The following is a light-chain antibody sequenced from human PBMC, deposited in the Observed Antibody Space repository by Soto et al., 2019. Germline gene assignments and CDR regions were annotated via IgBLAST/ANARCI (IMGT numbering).Light chain of an antibody. J-gene: IGLJ1*01. CDR3: CSYVGATTYV. Sequence: QSVLTQPPSVSGAPGQRVTISCTGTNSNIGTGYDVHWYQQLPGRAPKLLIHGNTNRPSGVPDRFSGSKSGASASLAITGLQAEDEAEYYCCSYVGATTYVFGSGTKLTVL. CDR1: NSNIGTGYD. CDR2: GNT. V-gene: IGLV1-40*01.